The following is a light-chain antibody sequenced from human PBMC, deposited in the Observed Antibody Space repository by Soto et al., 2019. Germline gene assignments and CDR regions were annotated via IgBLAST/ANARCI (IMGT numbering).Light chain of an antibody. CDR2: EDN. CDR1: SGSIASNY. V-gene: IGLV6-57*04. J-gene: IGLJ2*01. Sequence: NFMLTQPHSVSESPGKTVTISCTRSSGSIASNYVQWYQQRPGSAPTTVIYEDNQRPSGVPDRFSGSIDSSSNSAPLTISGLKTEDEADYYCQSYDSSNQGVVFGGGTKLTVL. CDR3: QSYDSSNQGVV.